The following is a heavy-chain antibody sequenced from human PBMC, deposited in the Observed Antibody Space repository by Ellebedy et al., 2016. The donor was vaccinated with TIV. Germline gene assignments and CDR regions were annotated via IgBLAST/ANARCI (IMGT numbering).Heavy chain of an antibody. CDR3: SRAYYYDSIAYYFDS. CDR1: GYSFTAYF. V-gene: IGHV1-2*06. J-gene: IGHJ4*02. D-gene: IGHD3-22*01. Sequence: ASVKVSCKTSGYSFTAYFLHWVRQAPGQGLEWMGRINPNSGDTTYAQKFLGRVTLTRDTSISTAYMGLSRLRSDDTAIYYCSRAYYYDSIAYYFDSWGQGTLVTVSS. CDR2: INPNSGDT.